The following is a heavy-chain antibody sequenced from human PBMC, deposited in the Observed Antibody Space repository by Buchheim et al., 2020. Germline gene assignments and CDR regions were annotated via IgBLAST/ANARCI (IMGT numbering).Heavy chain of an antibody. CDR1: GGTFSSYA. Sequence: QVQLVQSGAEVKKPGSSVKVSCKASGGTFSSYAISWVRQAPGQGLEWMGIINPSGGSTSYAQKFQGRVTMTRDTSTSTVYMELSSLRSEDTAVYYCARTHTGIVGATKGHFDYWGQGTL. D-gene: IGHD1-26*01. J-gene: IGHJ4*02. V-gene: IGHV1-46*01. CDR3: ARTHTGIVGATKGHFDY. CDR2: INPSGGST.